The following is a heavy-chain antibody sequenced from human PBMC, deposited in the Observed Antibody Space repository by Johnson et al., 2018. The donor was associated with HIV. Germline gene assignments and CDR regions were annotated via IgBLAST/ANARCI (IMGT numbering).Heavy chain of an antibody. J-gene: IGHJ3*02. CDR3: AKGPLEAYDAFDI. D-gene: IGHD5-24*01. CDR1: GFTFSSYD. CDR2: IGNAGDT. Sequence: VQLVESGGGLVKPGGSLRLSCSASGFTFSSYDMHWVRQGTGKGLEWVSGIGNAGDTYYPGSVKGRFTISRENAKNSLYLQMNSLRAGDTAVYYCAKGPLEAYDAFDIWGQGTMVTVSS. V-gene: IGHV3-13*01.